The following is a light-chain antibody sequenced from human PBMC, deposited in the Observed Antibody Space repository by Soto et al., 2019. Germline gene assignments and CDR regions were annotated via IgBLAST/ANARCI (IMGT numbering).Light chain of an antibody. CDR3: AAWDDSLNGVV. V-gene: IGLV1-44*01. CDR2: GND. CDR1: SSNIGSNT. Sequence: QSVLTQPPSASGAPGQRVTISCSGSSSNIGSNTVNWYQQLPGTAPKLLIYGNDQRPSGVPDRFSGSKSGTSASLVISGLQSEDEADYYYCAAWDDSLNGVVFGGGTQLTVL. J-gene: IGLJ2*01.